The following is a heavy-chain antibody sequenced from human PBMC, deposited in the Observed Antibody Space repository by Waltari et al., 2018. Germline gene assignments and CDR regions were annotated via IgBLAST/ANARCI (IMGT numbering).Heavy chain of an antibody. CDR2: IYYSGST. CDR1: GGSISSSSSY. J-gene: IGHJ4*02. Sequence: QLQLQESGPGLVKPSETLSLTCTVSGGSISSSSSYWGWIRQPPGKGLEWIGSIYYSGSTYYNPSLKSRVTISVDTSKNQFSLKLSSVTAADTAVYYCAAQRAVDPDYWGQGTLVTVSS. D-gene: IGHD6-19*01. V-gene: IGHV4-39*01. CDR3: AAQRAVDPDY.